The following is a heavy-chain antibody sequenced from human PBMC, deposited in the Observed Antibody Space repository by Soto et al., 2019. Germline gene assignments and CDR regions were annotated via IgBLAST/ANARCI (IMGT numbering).Heavy chain of an antibody. J-gene: IGHJ6*02. CDR1: GYTFTSYG. CDR2: ISGKTAKT. V-gene: IGHV1-18*04. D-gene: IGHD2-2*01. Sequence: ASVKFSCKASGYTFTSYGIIWVRQAPGQGLEWMGWISGKTAKTNYAQNLQGRVTITTDTSTSTAYMELRSLRSDDTAVYYCARVPREIILVGMDVWGQGTTVTVSS. CDR3: ARVPREIILVGMDV.